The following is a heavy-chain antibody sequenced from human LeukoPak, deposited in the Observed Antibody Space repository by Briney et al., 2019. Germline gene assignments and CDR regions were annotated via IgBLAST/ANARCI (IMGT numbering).Heavy chain of an antibody. J-gene: IGHJ4*02. V-gene: IGHV4-38-2*02. Sequence: SETLSLTCTVSGYSISSGYYWGWIRQPPGKGLEWIGSIYHSGSTYYNPSLKSRVTISVDTSKNQFSLKLSSVTAADTAVYYCARVDVLLWFGESIVDYWGQGTLVTVSS. CDR2: IYHSGST. CDR3: ARVDVLLWFGESIVDY. CDR1: GYSISSGYY. D-gene: IGHD3-10*01.